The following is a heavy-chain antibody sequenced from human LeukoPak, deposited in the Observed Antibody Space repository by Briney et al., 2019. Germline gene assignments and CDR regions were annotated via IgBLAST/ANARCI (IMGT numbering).Heavy chain of an antibody. CDR2: ISYSGST. D-gene: IGHD3-16*01. J-gene: IGHJ5*01. CDR3: ARGLNWFDY. V-gene: IGHV4-59*01. CDR1: GGSFSNYY. Sequence: SETLSLTCTVSGGSFSNYYCNWIRQPPGKGLEWIGYISYSGSTNYNPSLKSRVTISVDTSKHQFSLKLSSMTAADTDVYYCARGLNWFDYWGQGTLVTVSS.